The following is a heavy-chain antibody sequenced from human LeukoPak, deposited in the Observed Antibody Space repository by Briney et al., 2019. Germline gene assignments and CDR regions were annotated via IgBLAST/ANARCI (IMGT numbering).Heavy chain of an antibody. D-gene: IGHD1-26*01. Sequence: GGSLRLSCEASGFTFSSYGMSWVRQAPGKGPEWVSSISGSGGNTYYVDSVKGRFTISRDNSNNTLYLQMNSLRADDTAVYYCARGSGSYSFTVAQNWGQGTLVTVSS. CDR2: ISGSGGNT. CDR3: ARGSGSYSFTVAQN. CDR1: GFTFSSYG. V-gene: IGHV3-23*01. J-gene: IGHJ3*01.